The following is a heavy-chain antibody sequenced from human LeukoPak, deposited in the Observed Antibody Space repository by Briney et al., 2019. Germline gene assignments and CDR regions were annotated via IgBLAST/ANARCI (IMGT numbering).Heavy chain of an antibody. CDR1: GGSISSDYYY. CDR3: ANSKQYYYFDY. J-gene: IGHJ4*02. D-gene: IGHD6-13*01. V-gene: IGHV4-31*03. CDR2: IHYSGST. Sequence: PSETLSLTCTVSGGSISSDYYYWSWIRQHPGKGLEWIGYIHYSGSTYYNPSLKRRVTISVDTSKNQFSLKLSSVTAADTAVYYCANSKQYYYFDYWGQGTLVTVSS.